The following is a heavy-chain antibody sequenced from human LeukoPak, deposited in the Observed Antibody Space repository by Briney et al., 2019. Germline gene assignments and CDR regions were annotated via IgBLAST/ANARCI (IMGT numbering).Heavy chain of an antibody. V-gene: IGHV1-18*01. J-gene: IGHJ4*02. CDR2: ISAYNGNT. Sequence: ASVKVSCKASGYTFTSYGISWVRQASGQGLEWMGWISAYNGNTNYAQKLQGRATMTTDTSTSTAYMELRSLRSDDTAVYYCARVLFYGDYEGYWGQGTLVTVSS. CDR1: GYTFTSYG. CDR3: ARVLFYGDYEGY. D-gene: IGHD4-17*01.